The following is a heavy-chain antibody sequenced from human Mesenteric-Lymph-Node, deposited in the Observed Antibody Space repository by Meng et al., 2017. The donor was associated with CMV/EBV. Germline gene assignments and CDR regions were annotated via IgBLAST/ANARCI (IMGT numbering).Heavy chain of an antibody. J-gene: IGHJ3*02. CDR2: ISYDGTKK. V-gene: IGHV3-30-3*01. CDR3: ASDGVPGAESHDAFDI. Sequence: LPFSNYALHWVRQAPGKGLELVTVISYDGTKKYYASSVKGRFTISRDNSKNTLYLQMNSLRPEATAVYYCASDGVPGAESHDAFDIWGQGTLVTVSS. CDR1: LPFSNYA. D-gene: IGHD1-14*01.